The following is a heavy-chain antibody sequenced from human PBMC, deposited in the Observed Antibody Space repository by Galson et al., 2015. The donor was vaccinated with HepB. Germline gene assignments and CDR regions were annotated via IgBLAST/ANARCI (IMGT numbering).Heavy chain of an antibody. CDR2: IGSSGRT. CDR3: AVNMKRGTSDY. Sequence: SLRLSCAAAGFTISDYGIGWVRQPPGKGLEWVSGIGSSGRTYYTDSVKGRFTISRDNSKNTVFLQMNSLRAEDTAEYFCAVNMKRGTSDYWGQETRVAVSS. D-gene: IGHD1-1*01. CDR1: GFTISDYG. J-gene: IGHJ4*02. V-gene: IGHV3-23*01.